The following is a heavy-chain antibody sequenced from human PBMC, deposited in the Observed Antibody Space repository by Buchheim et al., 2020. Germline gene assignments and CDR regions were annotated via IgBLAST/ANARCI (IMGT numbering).Heavy chain of an antibody. D-gene: IGHD4-17*01. CDR1: GGSISSGGYY. Sequence: QVQLQESGPGLVKPSQTLSLTCTVSGGSISSGGYYWSWIRQHPGKGLAWIGYIYYSGSTYYNPSLQSRVTISVATSTNQFSLKLSSVTAADTAVYYCARGIKRTTVTSRPKPLYYFDYWGQGTL. CDR2: IYYSGST. CDR3: ARGIKRTTVTSRPKPLYYFDY. J-gene: IGHJ4*02. V-gene: IGHV4-31*03.